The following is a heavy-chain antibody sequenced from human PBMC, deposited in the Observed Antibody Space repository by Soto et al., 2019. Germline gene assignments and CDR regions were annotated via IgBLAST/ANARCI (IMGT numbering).Heavy chain of an antibody. V-gene: IGHV4-59*01. CDR2: IYYSGST. CDR3: ALRSMALVPEY. J-gene: IGHJ4*02. D-gene: IGHD3-3*02. Sequence: PSETLSLTCTVSGGSISSYYWSWIRQPPGKGLEWIGYIYYSGSTNYNPSLKSRVTMSVDTSTNQCSLTLSSMTAADTAVYYCALRSMALVPEYWGQGTLVTVSS. CDR1: GGSISSYY.